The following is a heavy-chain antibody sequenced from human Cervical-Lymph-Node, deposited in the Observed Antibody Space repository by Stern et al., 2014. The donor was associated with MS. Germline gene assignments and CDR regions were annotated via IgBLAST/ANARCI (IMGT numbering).Heavy chain of an antibody. CDR3: ARRGAVAGTIDY. Sequence: EVQLVESGGGLVQPGGSLRLSCAASGFTFSSYWMHWVRQAPGKGLVWVSRVKYDGTTTNYADSVKGRFTISRDNAKSALYLQMNSLRVEDTAVYFCARRGAVAGTIDYWGQGTPVTVSS. CDR1: GFTFSSYW. V-gene: IGHV3-74*02. J-gene: IGHJ4*02. CDR2: VKYDGTTT. D-gene: IGHD6-19*01.